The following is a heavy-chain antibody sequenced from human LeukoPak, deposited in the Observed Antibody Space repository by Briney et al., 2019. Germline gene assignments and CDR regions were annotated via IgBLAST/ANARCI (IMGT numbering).Heavy chain of an antibody. CDR3: ARVKQQLVRLLGRDTTYYYYYYLDV. V-gene: IGHV3-23*01. Sequence: PGGTLRLSCAASEFTFSRYGMSWVRQAPGKGLEWVSSISGTGGSTYYADSVKGRFTVSRDNSKNTLYLQMNSLRAEDTAVYYCARVKQQLVRLLGRDTTYYYYYYLDVWGKGTTVTVSS. D-gene: IGHD6-13*01. J-gene: IGHJ6*03. CDR2: ISGTGGST. CDR1: EFTFSRYG.